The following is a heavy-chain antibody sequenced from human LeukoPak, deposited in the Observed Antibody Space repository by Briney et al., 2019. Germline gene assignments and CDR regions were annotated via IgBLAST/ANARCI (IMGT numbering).Heavy chain of an antibody. D-gene: IGHD6-19*01. CDR1: GYSISSGYY. Sequence: PSETLSLTCTVSGYSISSGYYWGWIRQPPGKGLELIGSIHHSGNTYYNPSLKSRVTISADMSKNQFSLKLTSVTGADTAVYYCAGERGEEYSSGWYKRNYFDYWGQGTLVTVSS. V-gene: IGHV4-38-2*02. CDR2: IHHSGNT. CDR3: AGERGEEYSSGWYKRNYFDY. J-gene: IGHJ4*02.